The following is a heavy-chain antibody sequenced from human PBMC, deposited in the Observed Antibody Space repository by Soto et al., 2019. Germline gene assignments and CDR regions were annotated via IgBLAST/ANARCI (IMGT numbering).Heavy chain of an antibody. V-gene: IGHV3-30-3*01. D-gene: IGHD6-13*01. CDR2: ISYDGSNK. CDR3: ARDDSSSWYLYAFDI. Sequence: GGSLRLSCAASGFTFSSYAMHWVRQAPGKGLEWVAVISYDGSNKYYADSVKGRFTISRDNSKNSLYLQMNSLRDEDTAVYYCARDDSSSWYLYAFDIWGQGTMVTVSS. J-gene: IGHJ3*02. CDR1: GFTFSSYA.